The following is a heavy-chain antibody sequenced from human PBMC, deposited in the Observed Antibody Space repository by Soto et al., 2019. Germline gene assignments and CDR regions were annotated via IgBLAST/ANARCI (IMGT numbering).Heavy chain of an antibody. D-gene: IGHD3-3*01. Sequence: SVKVSCKASGGTFSSYAISWVRQAPGQGLEWMGGIIPIFGTANYAQKFQGRVTITADKSTSTAYMELSSLRSEDTAVYYCARGGAEGRDFWYGMDVWGQGTTVTVSS. CDR2: IIPIFGTA. V-gene: IGHV1-69*06. CDR3: ARGGAEGRDFWYGMDV. J-gene: IGHJ6*02. CDR1: GGTFSSYA.